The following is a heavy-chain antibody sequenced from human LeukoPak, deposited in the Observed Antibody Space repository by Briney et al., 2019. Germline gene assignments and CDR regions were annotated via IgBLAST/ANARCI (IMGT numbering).Heavy chain of an antibody. D-gene: IGHD6-19*01. J-gene: IGHJ4*02. CDR2: FDPEDGET. V-gene: IGHV1-24*01. CDR1: GYTLTELS. CDR3: ATSSIAVAGNFDY. Sequence: ASVKVSCKVSGYTLTELSMHWVRQAPGKGLEWMGGFDPEDGETIYAQKFQGGVTMTEDTSTDTAYMELSSLRSEDTAVYYCATSSIAVAGNFDYWGQGTLVTVSS.